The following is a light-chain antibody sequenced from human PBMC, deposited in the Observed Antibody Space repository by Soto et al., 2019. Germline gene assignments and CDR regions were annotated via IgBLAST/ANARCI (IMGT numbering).Light chain of an antibody. CDR2: GAS. Sequence: DIQMTQSPSTLSASVGDRVTLTCRASQNINIWLAWYQQKPGKAPKLLIYGASRLESGVPSRFSGSGSGTEFTLTISSLQPDDFATYYCEQYQSYPWTFGQGTKVDIK. V-gene: IGKV1-5*01. CDR3: EQYQSYPWT. J-gene: IGKJ1*01. CDR1: QNINIW.